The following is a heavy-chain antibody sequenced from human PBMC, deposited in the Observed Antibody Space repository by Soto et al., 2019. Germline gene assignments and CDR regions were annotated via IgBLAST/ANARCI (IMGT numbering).Heavy chain of an antibody. CDR3: ARFYSSPXFDP. Sequence: SEDPALTCTVSGGSISSYYWSWIRQPPGKGLEWIGYIYYSGSTNYNPSLKSRVTISVDTSKNQFSLKLSSVTAADTAVYYCARFYSSPXFDPWGQGTLVTVSS. CDR1: GGSISSYY. J-gene: IGHJ5*02. V-gene: IGHV4-59*01. D-gene: IGHD6-13*01. CDR2: IYYSGST.